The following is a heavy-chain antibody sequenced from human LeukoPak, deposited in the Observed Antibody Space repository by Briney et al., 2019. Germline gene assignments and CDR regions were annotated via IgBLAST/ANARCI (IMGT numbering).Heavy chain of an antibody. V-gene: IGHV4-34*01. CDR1: GGSFSGYY. CDR2: INHSGST. J-gene: IGHJ4*02. Sequence: PSETLSLTCAVYGGSFSGYYWSWIRQPPGKGLEWIGEINHSGSTNYNPSLKSRVTISVDTSKNQFSLKLSSVTAADTAVYYCARGYSGLLDFDYWGQGTLVTVSS. D-gene: IGHD5-12*01. CDR3: ARGYSGLLDFDY.